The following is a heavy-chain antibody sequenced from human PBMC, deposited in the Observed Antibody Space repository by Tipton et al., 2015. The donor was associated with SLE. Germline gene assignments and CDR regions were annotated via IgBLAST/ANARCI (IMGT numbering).Heavy chain of an antibody. Sequence: TLSLTCAVYGGSFSGYYWSWIRQPPGKGLEWIGEINHSGSTNYNPSLKSRVTISVDTSKNQFSLKLSSVTAADTAVYYCARGRREQLRGYYYGMDVWGQGTTVTVSS. CDR3: ARGRREQLRGYYYGMDV. CDR1: GGSFSGYY. CDR2: INHSGST. V-gene: IGHV4-34*01. D-gene: IGHD6-6*01. J-gene: IGHJ6*02.